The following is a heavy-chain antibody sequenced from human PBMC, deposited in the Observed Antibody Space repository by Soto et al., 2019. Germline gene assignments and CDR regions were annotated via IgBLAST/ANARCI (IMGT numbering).Heavy chain of an antibody. Sequence: GGSLRHCNAASRLNFRNYAMSWVRQATGKGLEWVSTISATGGNTYYADSVKGRFTISRDNSKNTLFLQMNSLRAEDTAVYYCAKGDDILTGPIFDYWGQGNMVTVSS. J-gene: IGHJ4*02. CDR2: ISATGGNT. D-gene: IGHD3-9*01. CDR3: AKGDDILTGPIFDY. CDR1: RLNFRNYA. V-gene: IGHV3-23*01.